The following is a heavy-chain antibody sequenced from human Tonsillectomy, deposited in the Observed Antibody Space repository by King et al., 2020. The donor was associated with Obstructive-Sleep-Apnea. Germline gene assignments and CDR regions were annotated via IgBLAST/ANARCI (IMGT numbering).Heavy chain of an antibody. Sequence: VQLVESGGGLVQPGGALRLSCAASGFTFTNYGITWVRQSPGKGLEWVSAVNSGGQTYYTDSVKGRFTMSRDNSKNTLYLQMNNLRADDTAVYYCARGITVPEFWGQGTLVTVSS. CDR2: VNSGGQT. CDR3: ARGITVPEF. J-gene: IGHJ4*02. CDR1: GFTFTNYG. D-gene: IGHD1-14*01. V-gene: IGHV3-23*04.